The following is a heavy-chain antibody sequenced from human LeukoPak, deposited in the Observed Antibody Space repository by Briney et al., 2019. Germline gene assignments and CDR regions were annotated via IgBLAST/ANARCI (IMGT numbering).Heavy chain of an antibody. CDR3: ARLGDYYVSGTYYFDS. Sequence: SETLSLTCTVSGVSISSTSYYWGWIRLTPGKGLEWIGSIYYSGTTYYNPSLKSRVTISVDTSKNQFSLKLRSVTAADTAVFYCARLGDYYVSGTYYFDSWGPGTLVTVSS. CDR1: GVSISSTSYY. CDR2: IYYSGTT. V-gene: IGHV4-39*01. J-gene: IGHJ4*02. D-gene: IGHD3-10*01.